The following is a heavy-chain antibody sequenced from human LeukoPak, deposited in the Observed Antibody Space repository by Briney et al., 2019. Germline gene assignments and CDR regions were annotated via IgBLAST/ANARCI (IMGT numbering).Heavy chain of an antibody. CDR1: GGSFTASY. V-gene: IGHV4-34*01. J-gene: IGHJ2*01. D-gene: IGHD4-23*01. Sequence: PSETLSLTCGVDGGSFTASYWSWIRQSPGKGLEWIGEIHHAGGTNYNPSLKSRVTISLDIYKAQFSLNLKSVTAADTAVYYCARVTGGGNVAYWYFDLWGRGTLVTVSS. CDR3: ARVTGGGNVAYWYFDL. CDR2: IHHAGGT.